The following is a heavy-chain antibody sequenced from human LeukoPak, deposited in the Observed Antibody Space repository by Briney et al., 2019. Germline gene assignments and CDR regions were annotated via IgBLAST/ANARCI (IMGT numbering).Heavy chain of an antibody. CDR3: ARGLGYSYGHGTH. CDR1: GFTFSCYT. D-gene: IGHD5-18*01. CDR2: ITTSDGNT. Sequence: GGSLRLSCAASGFTFSCYTMSWVRQAPGKGLEWVSTITTSDGNTYYADSVKGRFTVSRDNSKNTLFLQMNSLRAEDTAVYYCARGLGYSYGHGTHWGQGTLVTVSS. V-gene: IGHV3-23*01. J-gene: IGHJ4*02.